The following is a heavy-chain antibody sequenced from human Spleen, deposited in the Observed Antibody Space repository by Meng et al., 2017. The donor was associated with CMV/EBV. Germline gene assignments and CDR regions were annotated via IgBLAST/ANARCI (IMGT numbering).Heavy chain of an antibody. Sequence: GESLKISCAASGFTFSSYSMNWVRQAPGKGLEWVSSISSSSSYIYYADSVKGRFTISRDNAKNSLYLQMNSLRAEDTAVYYCARGYYDFWSGYYPRPYYYYGMDVWGQGTTVTVSS. CDR2: ISSSSSYI. J-gene: IGHJ6*02. CDR3: ARGYYDFWSGYYPRPYYYYGMDV. CDR1: GFTFSSYS. V-gene: IGHV3-21*01. D-gene: IGHD3-3*01.